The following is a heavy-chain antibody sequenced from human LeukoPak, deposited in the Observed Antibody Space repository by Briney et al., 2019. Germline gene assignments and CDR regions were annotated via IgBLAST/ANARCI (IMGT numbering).Heavy chain of an antibody. CDR3: TRESRRSPDY. CDR1: GFRXXXXX. V-gene: IGHV3-11*04. Sequence: ASGFRXXXXXXXXVXXXPGXXXEWVSYISSSGSATFNADSVKGRFTISRDNAKNSLYLQMNSLRAEDTAVYYCTRESRRSPDYWGQGTLVTVSS. D-gene: IGHD3-3*01. J-gene: IGHJ4*02. CDR2: ISSSGSAT.